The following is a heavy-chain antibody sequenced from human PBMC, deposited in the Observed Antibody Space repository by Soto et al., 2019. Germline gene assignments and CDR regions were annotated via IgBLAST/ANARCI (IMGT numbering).Heavy chain of an antibody. Sequence: SETLSLTCTVSGGSIISYYWSWIRQPPGKGLEWIGFISYSGSTNYNPSLKSRVTISVDTSKNQFSLNLTSVTATDTAVYFCARHNCSGGGCYYFGYWGQGTLVTVSS. D-gene: IGHD2-15*01. CDR3: ARHNCSGGGCYYFGY. CDR2: ISYSGST. V-gene: IGHV4-59*08. J-gene: IGHJ4*02. CDR1: GGSIISYY.